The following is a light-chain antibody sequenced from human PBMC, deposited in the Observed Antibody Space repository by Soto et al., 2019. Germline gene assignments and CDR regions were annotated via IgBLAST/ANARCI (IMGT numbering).Light chain of an antibody. J-gene: IGKJ2*01. CDR2: GAS. CDR1: HSVGNN. Sequence: EIVMTQSPATLSVSPGERATLSCRASHSVGNNLAWYQQKLGQAPRLLIYGASTRAAGIPARFSGSVSGTDVTLTLSSLQSEDFAVYYCQHFDNWPPGYTFGQGTKLEIK. V-gene: IGKV3-15*01. CDR3: QHFDNWPPGYT.